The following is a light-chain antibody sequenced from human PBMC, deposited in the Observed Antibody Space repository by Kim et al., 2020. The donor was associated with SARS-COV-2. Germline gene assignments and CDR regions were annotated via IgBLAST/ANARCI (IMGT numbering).Light chain of an antibody. CDR2: EVS. CDR3: SSYTTTNTWV. V-gene: IGLV2-14*01. CDR1: SKDVGFFNS. J-gene: IGLJ3*02. Sequence: GQSITISCTGTSKDVGFFNSVSWYQQHPGKDPKLFIYEVSDRPSGISNRFSGSKSGNTASLTISGLEAEDEADYFCSSYTTTNTWVFGGGTQLTVL.